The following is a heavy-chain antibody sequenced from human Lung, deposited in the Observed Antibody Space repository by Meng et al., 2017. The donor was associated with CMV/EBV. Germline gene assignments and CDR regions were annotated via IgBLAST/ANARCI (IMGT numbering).Heavy chain of an antibody. CDR3: WRDLGYSSSWYFQYYFDF. CDR2: INPSDNTT. V-gene: IGHV1-46*01. J-gene: IGHJ4*02. CDR1: GYTLTNYY. Sequence: SXXVSXKASGYTLTNYYIHWVRQAPGQGLEWMGIINPSDNTTIYAQKFQGRVTMTRDTSTSTVYMELSSLRSDDTPLYYCWRDLGYSSSWYFQYYFDFWGKGTXVTCAS. D-gene: IGHD6-13*01.